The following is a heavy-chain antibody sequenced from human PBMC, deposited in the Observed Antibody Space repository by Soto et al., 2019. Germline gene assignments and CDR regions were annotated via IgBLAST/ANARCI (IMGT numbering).Heavy chain of an antibody. CDR1: GFTVRNYG. CDR3: VRRECSVCYGFQV. J-gene: IGHJ1*01. CDR2: IKSGSDSR. V-gene: IGHV3-48*01. D-gene: IGHD3-16*01. Sequence: GGSLRLSCAVSGFTVRNYGMDWVRQSPGKGLEWISYIKSGSDSRYYADSVRGRFTISRDNVGNSVSLEMNSLRAEDSAIYYCVRRECSVCYGFQVWGQGTLVTVSS.